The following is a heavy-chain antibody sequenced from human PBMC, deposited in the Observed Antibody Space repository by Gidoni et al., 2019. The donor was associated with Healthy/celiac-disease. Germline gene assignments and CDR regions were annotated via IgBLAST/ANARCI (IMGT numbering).Heavy chain of an antibody. V-gene: IGHV1-46*01. CDR2: IHPCGGST. CDR3: ARYGGEDAFDI. D-gene: IGHD2-21*01. J-gene: IGHJ3*02. CDR1: GSTCTSYY. Sequence: QVQLVQSGAEVKKPGASVKAPCKASGSTCTSYYMHWVRQSPGQGLEWMGIIHPCGGSTSYAQKFQGRVTMTRDTSTSTVYMELSRLGSEDTAVYYCARYGGEDAFDIWGQETMVTVSS.